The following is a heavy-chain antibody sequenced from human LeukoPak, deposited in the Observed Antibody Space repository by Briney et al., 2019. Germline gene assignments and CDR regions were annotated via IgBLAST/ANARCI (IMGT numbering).Heavy chain of an antibody. Sequence: GGSLRLSCAASGFTFSSYAMHWVRQAPGKGLEWVSVISYDGSDKYYADSVKGRFTISSDNSKNTLYLQMNSLRAEDTAVYYCVGHSDYWGQGTLVTVSS. CDR3: VGHSDY. V-gene: IGHV3-30*04. CDR1: GFTFSSYA. J-gene: IGHJ4*02. CDR2: ISYDGSDK.